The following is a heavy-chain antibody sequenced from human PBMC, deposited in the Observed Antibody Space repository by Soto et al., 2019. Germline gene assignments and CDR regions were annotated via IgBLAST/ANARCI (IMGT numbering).Heavy chain of an antibody. CDR1: GGSISSSNW. CDR3: ARVFTTVVTPFFDY. CDR2: IYHSGST. D-gene: IGHD4-17*01. J-gene: IGHJ4*02. Sequence: PSETLSLTCAVSGGSISSSNWWSWVRQPPGKGLEWIGEIYHSGSTNYNPSPKSRVTISVDKSKNQFSLKLSSVTAADTAVYYCARVFTTVVTPFFDYWGQGTLVTVSS. V-gene: IGHV4-4*02.